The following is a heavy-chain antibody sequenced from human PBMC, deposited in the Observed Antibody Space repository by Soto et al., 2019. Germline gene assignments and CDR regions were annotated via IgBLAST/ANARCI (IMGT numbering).Heavy chain of an antibody. D-gene: IGHD3-3*01. J-gene: IGHJ4*02. CDR1: GYTFTSYD. V-gene: IGHV1-8*01. CDR3: ARSSPVLRFLEWLLYPFDY. Sequence: QVQLVQSGAEVKKPGASVKVPCKASGYTFTSYDINWVRQATGQGLEWMGWMNPNSGNTGYAQKFQGRVTMTRNTSISTAYMELSSLRSEDTAVYYCARSSPVLRFLEWLLYPFDYWGQGTLVTVSS. CDR2: MNPNSGNT.